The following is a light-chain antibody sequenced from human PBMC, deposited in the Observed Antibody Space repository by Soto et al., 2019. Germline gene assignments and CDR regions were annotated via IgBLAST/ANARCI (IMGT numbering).Light chain of an antibody. J-gene: IGKJ2*02. CDR2: GAS. CDR3: QQYNNWCT. Sequence: EIVMTQSPATLSVSPGERATLSCRASQSVSSNLAWYQQIRGQAPRLLIYGASTRATGIPARFSGSGSGTEFTLTISSLQSEDFAVYYCQQYNNWCTFGQGTKLEIK. V-gene: IGKV3-15*01. CDR1: QSVSSN.